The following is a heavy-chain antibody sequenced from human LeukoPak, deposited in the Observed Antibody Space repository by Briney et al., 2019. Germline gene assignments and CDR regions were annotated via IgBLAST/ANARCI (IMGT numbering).Heavy chain of an antibody. J-gene: IGHJ4*02. V-gene: IGHV3-11*01. CDR3: ARDLYSPYDYVWGSYPAEDY. CDR2: ISSSGSTI. D-gene: IGHD3-16*02. CDR1: GFTFSDYY. Sequence: PGGSLRLSCAASGFTFSDYYMSWIRQAPGKGLEWVSYISSSGSTIYYADSVKGRFTISRDNAKNSLYLQMNSLRAEDTAVYYCARDLYSPYDYVWGSYPAEDYWGQGTLVTVSS.